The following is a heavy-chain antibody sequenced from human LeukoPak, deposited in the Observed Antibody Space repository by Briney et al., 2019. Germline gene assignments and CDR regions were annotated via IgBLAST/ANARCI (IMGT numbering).Heavy chain of an antibody. J-gene: IGHJ4*02. Sequence: GRALRLSCAASGFTFSSNAMHWVRQAPGKGLEWVAVIWYDGSKKNYADSVKGRFTISRDNSKNTLDLQMNSLRAEDTAVYYCAKDASSYDGSYFDYWGQGTLVTVSS. CDR1: GFTFSSNA. D-gene: IGHD1-26*01. CDR2: IWYDGSKK. V-gene: IGHV3-33*06. CDR3: AKDASSYDGSYFDY.